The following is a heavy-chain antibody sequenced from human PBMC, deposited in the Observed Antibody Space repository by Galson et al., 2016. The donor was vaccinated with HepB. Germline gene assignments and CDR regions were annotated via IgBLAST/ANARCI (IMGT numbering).Heavy chain of an antibody. V-gene: IGHV3-30-3*01. CDR1: GFTFSIYF. J-gene: IGHJ4*02. CDR2: ISYDGSNK. CDR3: ARDQSSSSWTAGY. D-gene: IGHD6-13*01. Sequence: SLRLSCAASGFTFSIYFMHWVRQAPGKGLEWLAVISYDGSNKFYADSVKGRFTISRDNSKNTLYLQMNTLRTEDTGIYYCARDQSSSSWTAGYWGQGTLVTVSS.